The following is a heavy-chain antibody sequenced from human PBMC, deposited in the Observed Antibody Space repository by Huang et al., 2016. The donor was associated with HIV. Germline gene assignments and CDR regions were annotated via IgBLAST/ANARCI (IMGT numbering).Heavy chain of an antibody. D-gene: IGHD4-17*01. CDR2: VRSMAVGGAS. J-gene: IGHJ6*03. CDR1: GFIFNDFA. CDR3: SPTGDDYFYYYMDV. V-gene: IGHV3-49*03. Sequence: VESGGDAVQSGRSLSLSCRGSGFIFNDFAINWFRQCRRKGLEWRGFVRSMAVGGASKSAPSVKDRFSVSRDEAKNVAFLQMENLQVDDTAVYYCSPTGDDYFYYYMDVWGNGTTVIVS.